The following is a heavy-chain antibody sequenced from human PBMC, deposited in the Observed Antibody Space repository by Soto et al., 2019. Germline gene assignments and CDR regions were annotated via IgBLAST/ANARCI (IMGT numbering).Heavy chain of an antibody. CDR1: GGSICSYY. CDR2: IYYSGRT. Sequence: PSETLSLTCTVSGGSICSYYWSWIRQPPGKGLEWIGYIYYSGRTNYNPSNKSRVTISVDTSKNQFSLKLSSVTVADTAVYYCASEIAAAGSDYYYYMDVWGKGTTVTVSS. CDR3: ASEIAAAGSDYYYYMDV. J-gene: IGHJ6*03. D-gene: IGHD6-13*01. V-gene: IGHV4-59*01.